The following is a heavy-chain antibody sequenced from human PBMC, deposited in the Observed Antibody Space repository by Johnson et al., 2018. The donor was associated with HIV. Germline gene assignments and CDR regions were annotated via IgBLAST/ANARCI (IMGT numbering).Heavy chain of an antibody. V-gene: IGHV3-30-3*01. D-gene: IGHD6-6*01. CDR1: GFIFSAYA. Sequence: QVQLVESRGGLVQPGGSLRLSCAASGFIFSAYAMHWVRQAPGKGLEWVALTSFDENYIYYADSVQGRFTISRDNSKNTLYLQMNSLRAEDTAVYYCAPIAAAAFDIWGQGTMVTVSS. CDR2: TSFDENYI. CDR3: APIAAAAFDI. J-gene: IGHJ3*02.